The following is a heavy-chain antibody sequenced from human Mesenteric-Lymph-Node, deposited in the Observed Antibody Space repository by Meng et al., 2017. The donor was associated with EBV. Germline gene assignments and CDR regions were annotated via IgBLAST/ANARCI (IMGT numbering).Heavy chain of an antibody. CDR1: GGSFSGYY. CDR3: RYYYDSSGYSLDY. D-gene: IGHD3-22*01. CDR2: INHSGST. V-gene: IGHV4-34*01. J-gene: IGHJ4*02. Sequence: QVQLQQVGAGLLKPSETLSLTCAVYGGSFSGYYWSWIRQPPGKGLEWIGEINHSGSTNYNPSLKSRVTISVDTSKNQFSLKLSSVTAADTAVYYCRYYYDSSGYSLDYWGQGTLVTVSS.